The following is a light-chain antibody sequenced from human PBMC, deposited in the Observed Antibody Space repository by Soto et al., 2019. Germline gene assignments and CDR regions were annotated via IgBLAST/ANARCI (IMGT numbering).Light chain of an antibody. CDR3: SSYTSSSTYV. Sequence: QSVLTQPASVSASPGQSITMSCSGTSSDVGHYNYVSWYQQHPGKAPKLVIYEVSNRPSGVSSRFSGSKSGNTASLTISGLQAEDEADYYCSSYTSSSTYVFGTGTKSPS. CDR2: EVS. J-gene: IGLJ1*01. CDR1: SSDVGHYNY. V-gene: IGLV2-14*01.